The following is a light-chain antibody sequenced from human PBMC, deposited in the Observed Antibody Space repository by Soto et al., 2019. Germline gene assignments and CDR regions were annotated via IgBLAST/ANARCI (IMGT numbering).Light chain of an antibody. J-gene: IGLJ1*01. CDR3: SSYSSTSTRRL. CDR1: SNDIGGYNY. Sequence: QSLLTQPPSMSRSPGQSITIPFTRNSNDIGGYNYVSWYQQFPGKAPKLIIYDVTNRPSGVSFRFSGSKSGNTASLTISGLQAEDEAGYHCSSYSSTSTRRLFGAGTKVTVL. CDR2: DVT. V-gene: IGLV2-14*03.